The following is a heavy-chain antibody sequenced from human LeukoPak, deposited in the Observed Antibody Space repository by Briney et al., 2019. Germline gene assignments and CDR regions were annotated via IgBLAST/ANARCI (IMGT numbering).Heavy chain of an antibody. Sequence: PSETLSLICTVSGGSIGSYYWTWIRQPPGKGLEWIGYIYNSGTTTYNPSLKSLITISVDASMNQFSLKLSFVTAADTAVYYCARSRDCYNLDYWGQGTLVTVSS. CDR1: GGSIGSYY. CDR2: IYNSGTT. V-gene: IGHV4-59*01. J-gene: IGHJ4*02. D-gene: IGHD5-24*01. CDR3: ARSRDCYNLDY.